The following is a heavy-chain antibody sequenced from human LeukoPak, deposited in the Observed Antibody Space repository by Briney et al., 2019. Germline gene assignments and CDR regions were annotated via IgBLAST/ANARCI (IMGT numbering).Heavy chain of an antibody. J-gene: IGHJ4*02. V-gene: IGHV3-48*04. Sequence: SGGSLRLSCAASGFTFSSYSMNWVRQAPGKGLEWVSYISSSSSTIYYADSVKGRFTISRDNAKNSLYLQMNSLRAEDTAVYYCARDWLATGTSTFDYWGQGTLVTVSS. CDR1: GFTFSSYS. CDR3: ARDWLATGTSTFDY. CDR2: ISSSSSTI. D-gene: IGHD1-1*01.